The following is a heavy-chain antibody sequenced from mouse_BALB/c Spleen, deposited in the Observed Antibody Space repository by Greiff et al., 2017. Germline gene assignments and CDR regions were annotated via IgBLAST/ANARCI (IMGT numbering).Heavy chain of an antibody. D-gene: IGHD1-1*01. CDR1: GYTFSSYW. Sequence: VQLQQSGAELMKPGASVKISCKATGYTFSSYWIEWVKQRPGHGLEWIGEILPGSGSTNYNEKFKGKATFTADTSSNTAYMQLSSLTSEDSAVYYCARCSSYDYFDYWGQGTTLTVSS. CDR3: ARCSSYDYFDY. J-gene: IGHJ2*01. V-gene: IGHV1-9*01. CDR2: ILPGSGST.